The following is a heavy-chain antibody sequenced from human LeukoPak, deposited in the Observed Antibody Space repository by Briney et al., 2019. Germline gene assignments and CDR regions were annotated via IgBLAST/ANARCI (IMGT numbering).Heavy chain of an antibody. CDR1: GFTFTTNY. Sequence: ASVKVSCKASGFTFTTNYINWVRQAPGQGLEWVGWISTFNDITNSAQKLQGRVTLTTDTSTSTAYMELRSLRSDDTAVYYCARLRSIGASGHDASNIWGQGTMVTVSS. J-gene: IGHJ3*02. CDR2: ISTFNDIT. V-gene: IGHV1-18*01. D-gene: IGHD6-13*01. CDR3: ARLRSIGASGHDASNI.